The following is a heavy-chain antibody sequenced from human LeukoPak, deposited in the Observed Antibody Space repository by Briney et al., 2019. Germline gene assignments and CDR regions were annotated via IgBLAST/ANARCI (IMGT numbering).Heavy chain of an antibody. CDR1: GYSISSGDY. J-gene: IGHJ5*02. CDR2: IYHSGRT. CDR3: ARVNPYGDLYNWFDP. D-gene: IGHD4-17*01. Sequence: SETLSLTCTVSGYSISSGDYWGWIRQPPGKGLEWIGSIYHSGRTYYNPSLKSRVTISVDKSKNQFSLKLSSVTAADTAVCYCARVNPYGDLYNWFDPWGQGTLVTVSS. V-gene: IGHV4-38-2*02.